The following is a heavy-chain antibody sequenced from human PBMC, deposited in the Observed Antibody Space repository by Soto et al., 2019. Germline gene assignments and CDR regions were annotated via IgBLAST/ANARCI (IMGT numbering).Heavy chain of an antibody. CDR2: ISGSGGST. D-gene: IGHD3-22*01. V-gene: IGHV3-23*01. J-gene: IGHJ4*02. CDR3: AKYLHGGDSSGSLRIFDY. CDR1: GFTFSSYA. Sequence: AGGSLRLSCAASGFTFSSYAMSWVRQAPGKGLEWVSAISGSGGSTYYADSVKGRFTISRDNSKNTLYLQMNSLRAEDTAVYYCAKYLHGGDSSGSLRIFDYWGQGTLVTVSS.